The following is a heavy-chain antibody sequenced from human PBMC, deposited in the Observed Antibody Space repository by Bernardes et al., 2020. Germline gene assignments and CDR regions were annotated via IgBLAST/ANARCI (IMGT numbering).Heavy chain of an antibody. CDR3: ASFRTGYEMS. J-gene: IGHJ4*02. Sequence: GGSLRPSCEASGLRFNSYWMNWIRQAPGKGLEWVANINADGSVTQYVDSVRGRFTISGDNAANLMYLHMNSLRAEDTAIYYCASFRTGYEMSWGQGILVTVSS. V-gene: IGHV3-7*03. CDR2: INADGSVT. CDR1: GLRFNSYW. D-gene: IGHD5-12*01.